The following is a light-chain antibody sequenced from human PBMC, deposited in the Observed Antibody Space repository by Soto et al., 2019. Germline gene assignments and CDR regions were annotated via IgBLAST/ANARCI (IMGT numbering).Light chain of an antibody. CDR1: RTDVGGYNF. V-gene: IGLV2-14*01. CDR3: CSYVSSKTCV. CDR2: EVS. J-gene: IGLJ1*01. Sequence: LTQPASVSGSPGQSITISCTGTRTDVGGYNFVSWYQQHPGKAPKLIIYEVSNRPSGVSNRFSGSKSDNTASLTISGLQAEDEADYYCCSYVSSKTCVFGNGTKVTVL.